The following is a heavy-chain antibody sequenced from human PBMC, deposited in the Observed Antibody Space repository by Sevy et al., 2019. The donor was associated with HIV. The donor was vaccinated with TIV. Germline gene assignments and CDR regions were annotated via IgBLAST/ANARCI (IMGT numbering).Heavy chain of an antibody. J-gene: IGHJ3*02. Sequence: GGSLRLSCAASGFTFSSYAMIWVRQAPGKGLEWVSAISGSGGSTYYADSVKGRFTISRDNSKNTLYLQMNSLRAEDTAVYYCAKDPRGWNAFDIWGQGTMVTVSS. CDR2: ISGSGGST. V-gene: IGHV3-23*01. CDR3: AKDPRGWNAFDI. D-gene: IGHD2-15*01. CDR1: GFTFSSYA.